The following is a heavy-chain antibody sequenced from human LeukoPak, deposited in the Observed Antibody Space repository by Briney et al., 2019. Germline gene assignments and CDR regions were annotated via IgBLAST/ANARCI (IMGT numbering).Heavy chain of an antibody. J-gene: IGHJ4*02. CDR2: ISYDGSNK. Sequence: PGGSLRLSCAASGFTFSSYGMHWVRQAPGKGLEWVAVISYDGSNKYYADSVKGRFTISRDNSKNTLYLQMNSPRAEDTAVYYCAKSHSYVHYYFDYWGQGTLVTVSS. CDR1: GFTFSSYG. V-gene: IGHV3-30*18. D-gene: IGHD5-18*01. CDR3: AKSHSYVHYYFDY.